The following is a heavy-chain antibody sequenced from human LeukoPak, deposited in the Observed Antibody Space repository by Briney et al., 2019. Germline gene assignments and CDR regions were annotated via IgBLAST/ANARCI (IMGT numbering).Heavy chain of an antibody. V-gene: IGHV3-15*01. J-gene: IGHJ3*02. CDR2: IKSKTDGGTT. CDR3: TTDVGATPSDAFDI. Sequence: PGGSLRLSCAASGFTFSNAWMSWVRQAPGKGLEWVGRIKSKTDGGTTDYAAPVKGRFTISRDDPKNTLYLQMNSLKTEDTAVYYCTTDVGATPSDAFDIWGQGTMVTVSS. D-gene: IGHD1-26*01. CDR1: GFTFSNAW.